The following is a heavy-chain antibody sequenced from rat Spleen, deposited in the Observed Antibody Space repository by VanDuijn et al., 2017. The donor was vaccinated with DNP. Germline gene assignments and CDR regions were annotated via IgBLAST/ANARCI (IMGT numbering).Heavy chain of an antibody. CDR2: ISFSGGT. J-gene: IGHJ2*01. Sequence: EVQLQESGPGLVKPSQSLSLTCSVTGYSITNNYWGWVRKFTGNKLEYLGHISFSGGTNYNPSLKSQISITRDTSKNQFFLHLNSVTTEDTATYYCARWVWYFDYWGQGVMVTVSS. V-gene: IGHV3-1*01. CDR1: GYSITNNY. CDR3: ARWVWYFDY.